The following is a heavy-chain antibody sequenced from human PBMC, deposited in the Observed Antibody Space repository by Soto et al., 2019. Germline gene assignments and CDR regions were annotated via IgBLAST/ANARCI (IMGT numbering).Heavy chain of an antibody. V-gene: IGHV3-7*01. CDR2: IKQDGSEK. J-gene: IGHJ6*03. Sequence: EVQLVESGGGLVQPGGSLRLSCAASGFTFSSYWMSWVRQAPGKGLEWVANIKQDGSEKYYVDSVKGRFTISRDNAKNSMDLQMNSLRAEDTAVYYCARRYSSSPYYYYCYMDVWGKGTTVTVSS. D-gene: IGHD4-4*01. CDR3: ARRYSSSPYYYYCYMDV. CDR1: GFTFSSYW.